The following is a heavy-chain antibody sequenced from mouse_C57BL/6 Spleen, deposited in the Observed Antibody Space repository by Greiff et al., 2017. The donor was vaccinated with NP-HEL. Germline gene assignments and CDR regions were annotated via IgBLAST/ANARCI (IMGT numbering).Heavy chain of an antibody. D-gene: IGHD2-4*01. CDR3: ARSDYDRSFDY. J-gene: IGHJ2*01. V-gene: IGHV1-59*01. Sequence: QVQLKQPGAELVRPGTSVKLSCKASGYTFTSYWMHWVKQRPGQGLEWIGVIDPSDSYTNYNQKFKGKATLTVDTSSSTAYMQLSSLTSEDSAVYYCARSDYDRSFDYWGQGTTLTVSS. CDR1: GYTFTSYW. CDR2: IDPSDSYT.